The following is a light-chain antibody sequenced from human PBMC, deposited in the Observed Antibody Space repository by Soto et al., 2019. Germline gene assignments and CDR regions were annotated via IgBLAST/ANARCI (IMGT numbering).Light chain of an antibody. CDR2: EVA. V-gene: IGLV2-23*02. Sequence: QSALTQPASVSGSPGQSITISCTGNSTDPATYDLVSWYQQHPGKAPQLIIYEVAKRPSGVSTRFSGSQSGDTASLTISGLQAADEAYYYCCSRLFGGGTKLTVL. CDR1: STDPATYDL. CDR3: CSRL. J-gene: IGLJ2*01.